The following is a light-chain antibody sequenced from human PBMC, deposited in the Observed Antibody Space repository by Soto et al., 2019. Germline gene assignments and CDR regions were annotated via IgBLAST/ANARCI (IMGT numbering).Light chain of an antibody. V-gene: IGKV1-17*01. CDR1: QGIRDA. CDR3: LQHNSDPQT. J-gene: IGKJ1*01. Sequence: DIQMTQSPSSLSASVGDRVTITCRASQGIRDALGWYQQKPGKAPKRLIYAASSLQSGVPSRFSGSGSGTEFTLTISSLQPEDFATYYCLQHNSDPQTFGQGT. CDR2: AAS.